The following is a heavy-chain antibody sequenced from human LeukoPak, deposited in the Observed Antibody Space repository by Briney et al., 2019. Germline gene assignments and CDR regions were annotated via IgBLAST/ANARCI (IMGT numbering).Heavy chain of an antibody. CDR3: ASEHCSGGSCYSRLDY. J-gene: IGHJ4*02. Sequence: ASVKVSCKASGYTFTGYYMHWGRQGPGQGLGWMGWINPNSGGTNYAQKSQRRGTMTRDTTISTTYMQLSRLRSDDTAVYYCASEHCSGGSCYSRLDYWGQGTLVTVSS. D-gene: IGHD2-15*01. V-gene: IGHV1-2*02. CDR1: GYTFTGYY. CDR2: INPNSGGT.